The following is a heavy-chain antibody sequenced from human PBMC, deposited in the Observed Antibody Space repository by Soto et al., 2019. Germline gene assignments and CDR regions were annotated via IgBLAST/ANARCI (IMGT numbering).Heavy chain of an antibody. J-gene: IGHJ3*02. CDR2: IYYNGGV. CDR1: CGSMTGFF. Sequence: TSETLSLTCTVFCGSMTGFFWSWIRQSPEKGLIWIGDIYYNGGVSYSPSLNSRVTMSVGTSKSQFSLKLSSATAADSALYYCARLSSWPNVFDIWGQGTMVTVSS. CDR3: ARLSSWPNVFDI. V-gene: IGHV4-59*08. D-gene: IGHD6-13*01.